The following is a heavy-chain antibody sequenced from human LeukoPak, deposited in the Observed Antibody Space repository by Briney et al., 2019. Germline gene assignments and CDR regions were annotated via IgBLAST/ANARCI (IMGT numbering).Heavy chain of an antibody. Sequence: GGSLRLSCAASGFTFSSYGMHWVRQAPGKGLEWVTVISYDGSNKYYADSVKGRFTISRDNSKNTVFLQMNSLRADDTAVYYCAHSKAVAGFGTFDFWGQGTLVTVSS. D-gene: IGHD6-19*01. J-gene: IGHJ4*02. V-gene: IGHV3-30*03. CDR2: ISYDGSNK. CDR1: GFTFSSYG. CDR3: AHSKAVAGFGTFDF.